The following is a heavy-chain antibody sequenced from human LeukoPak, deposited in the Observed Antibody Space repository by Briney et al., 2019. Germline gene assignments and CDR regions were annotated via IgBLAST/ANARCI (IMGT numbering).Heavy chain of an antibody. Sequence: PGGSLRLSCAASGFTFDDYSMHWVRQAPGKGLEWVSSINWNSGSVRYADSVKGRFTISRDNAKNSLFLQMNSLRVEDTALYYCIKDRGGYSGYDPWDALDIWGQGTRVTVSS. V-gene: IGHV3-9*01. D-gene: IGHD5-12*01. CDR1: GFTFDDYS. J-gene: IGHJ3*02. CDR3: IKDRGGYSGYDPWDALDI. CDR2: INWNSGSV.